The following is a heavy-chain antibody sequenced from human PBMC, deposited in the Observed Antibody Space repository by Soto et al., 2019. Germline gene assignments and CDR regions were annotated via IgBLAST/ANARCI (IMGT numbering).Heavy chain of an antibody. CDR3: ARGPQYDLIWNYYYMDV. CDR2: IYYSGST. J-gene: IGHJ6*03. D-gene: IGHD3-16*01. V-gene: IGHV4-59*08. Sequence: QVQLQESGPGLVKPSETLSLSCNVSGGSISGHYWSWVRQTPGKGLEWIGYIYYSGSTNYNPSLKSRVTISVDTSKNHFSLRLTSVTAADTAVYYCARGPQYDLIWNYYYMDVWGKGTTVTVSS. CDR1: GGSISGHY.